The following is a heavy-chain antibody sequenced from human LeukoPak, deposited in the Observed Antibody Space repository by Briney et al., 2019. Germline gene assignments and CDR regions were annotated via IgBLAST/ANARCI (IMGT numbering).Heavy chain of an antibody. Sequence: PGGSLRLSCAASGFTFSSYAMSWVRQAPGKGLEWVSAISGSGGSTYYADSVKGRFTISRDNSKNTLYLQMNSLRAEDTAVYYCAKATIFGVVYYYYYMDVWGKGTTVTVSS. V-gene: IGHV3-23*01. D-gene: IGHD3-3*01. CDR1: GFTFSSYA. CDR2: ISGSGGST. J-gene: IGHJ6*03. CDR3: AKATIFGVVYYYYYMDV.